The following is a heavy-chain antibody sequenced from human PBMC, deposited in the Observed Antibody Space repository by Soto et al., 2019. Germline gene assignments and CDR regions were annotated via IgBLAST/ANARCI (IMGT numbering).Heavy chain of an antibody. Sequence: QVQLQESGPGLVRPSQTLSLTCTVSAGSISTINSYWSWIRQHPEKGLEWIGYISYSGSTFYQSSLKRRSTISFDTSTTQFSLTLTSVTAADTAIDYYSRSAQCDGFDQWGQGTMVTVSS. CDR2: ISYSGST. V-gene: IGHV4-31*03. CDR3: SRSAQCDGFDQ. J-gene: IGHJ3*01. D-gene: IGHD6-13*01. CDR1: AGSISTINSY.